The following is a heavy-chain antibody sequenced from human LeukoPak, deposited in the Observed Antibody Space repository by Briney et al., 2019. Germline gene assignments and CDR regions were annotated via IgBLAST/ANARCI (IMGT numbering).Heavy chain of an antibody. D-gene: IGHD4-17*01. J-gene: IGHJ3*02. CDR2: INNDGSST. V-gene: IGHV3-74*01. Sequence: GGSLRLSCAASGFIFSSYWMHWVRQAPGKGLVWVSHINNDGSSTNYADSVKGRFTISRDNAKNTLFLQMSSLRAEDTALYYCARGPYGDYVDAFDIWGQGTMVTVSS. CDR1: GFIFSSYW. CDR3: ARGPYGDYVDAFDI.